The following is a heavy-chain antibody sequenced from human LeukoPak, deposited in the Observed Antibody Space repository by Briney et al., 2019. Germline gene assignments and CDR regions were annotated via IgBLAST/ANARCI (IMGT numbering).Heavy chain of an antibody. CDR3: ARESRDYYYDSSGNFDY. D-gene: IGHD3-22*01. CDR2: IYYSGST. J-gene: IGHJ4*02. V-gene: IGHV4-31*01. CDR1: GGSISSGGYY. Sequence: SQTLSLTCTVSGGSISSGGYYWSWIRQHPGKGLEWIGYIYYSGSTYYNPSLKSQVTISVDTSKNQFSLKLSSVTAADTAVYYCARESRDYYYDSSGNFDYWGQGTLVTVSS.